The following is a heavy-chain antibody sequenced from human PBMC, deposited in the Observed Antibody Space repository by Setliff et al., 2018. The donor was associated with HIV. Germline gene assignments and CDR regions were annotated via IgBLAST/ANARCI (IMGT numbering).Heavy chain of an antibody. V-gene: IGHV3-66*01. D-gene: IGHD6-19*01. Sequence: GGSLRLSCAASGFTVSNNYMNWVRQAPGKGLEWVSVIYSGGSAYYADSVKGRFTISRDNSKNTLYLQMNSLRAEDTAVYYCARDLGAVADYWGQGTLVTVSS. CDR2: IYSGGSA. J-gene: IGHJ4*02. CDR3: ARDLGAVADY. CDR1: GFTVSNNY.